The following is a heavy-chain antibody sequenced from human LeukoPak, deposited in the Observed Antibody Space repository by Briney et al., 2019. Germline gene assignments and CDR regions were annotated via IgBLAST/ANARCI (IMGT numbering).Heavy chain of an antibody. D-gene: IGHD2-15*01. CDR3: ARGPPEYCSGGSCYSGRNWIDP. J-gene: IGHJ5*02. Sequence: ASVKVSCKASGYIFTGYCMHWVRQAPGQGLEWMGWINPKSGGADYAQKFQGRVTMTRDTSISTVYMALNRLRSDDTAVYYCARGPPEYCSGGSCYSGRNWIDPWGQGTLVTVSS. CDR1: GYIFTGYC. V-gene: IGHV1-2*02. CDR2: INPKSGGA.